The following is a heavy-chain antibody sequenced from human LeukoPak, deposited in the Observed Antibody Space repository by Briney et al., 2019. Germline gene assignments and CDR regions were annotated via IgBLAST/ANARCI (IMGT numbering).Heavy chain of an antibody. CDR2: IYYSGST. CDR3: ARGPKYFSSLGYVYFDY. Sequence: SETLSLTCTVSGGSISSYYWSWVRQPPGKGLEWIGYIYYSGSTNYNPSLKSRVTISVDTSKNQFSLKLSSVTAADTAVYYCARGPKYFSSLGYVYFDYWGQGTLVTVSS. V-gene: IGHV4-59*01. J-gene: IGHJ4*02. CDR1: GGSISSYY. D-gene: IGHD3-3*01.